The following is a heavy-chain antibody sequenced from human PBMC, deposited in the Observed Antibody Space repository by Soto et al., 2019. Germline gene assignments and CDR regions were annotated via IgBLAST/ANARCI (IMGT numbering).Heavy chain of an antibody. CDR1: GASVTTHDYY. V-gene: IGHV4-31*03. D-gene: IGHD1-1*01. Sequence: SETLSLTCSVSGASVTTHDYYWAWIRQHPGKGLEWIGHAYYAGTTYYNPSLKSRAAISVGTSSNRFSLNLTSVTAADTAVYYCARAALYNRGHCWFDPWGQGTLVTVSP. CDR2: AYYAGTT. CDR3: ARAALYNRGHCWFDP. J-gene: IGHJ5*02.